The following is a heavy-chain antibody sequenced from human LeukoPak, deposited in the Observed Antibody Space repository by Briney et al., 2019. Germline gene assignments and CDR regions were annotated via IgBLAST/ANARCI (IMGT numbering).Heavy chain of an antibody. J-gene: IGHJ4*02. CDR2: INTDGNSP. D-gene: IGHD6-13*01. V-gene: IGHV3-74*01. Sequence: GGSLRLSCAASGFTFSNYWMHWVRQAPGKGLVWVARINTDGNSPTYADSVKGRFTISRDNSKNTLYLQMGSLRAEDMAVYYCARARFLGSNSWPTFDYWGQGTLVTVSS. CDR3: ARARFLGSNSWPTFDY. CDR1: GFTFSNYW.